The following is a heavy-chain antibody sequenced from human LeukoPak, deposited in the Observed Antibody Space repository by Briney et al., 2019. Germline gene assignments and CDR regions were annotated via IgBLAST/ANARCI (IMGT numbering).Heavy chain of an antibody. V-gene: IGHV1-2*02. CDR3: ARGVAADNWYFDL. CDR2: INPNSGGT. D-gene: IGHD6-19*01. J-gene: IGHJ2*01. CDR1: GYTFTGYY. Sequence: GASVKVSCKASGYTFTGYYMHWVRQAPGQGLEWMGWINPNSGGTNYAQKFQGRVTMTRDTSISTAYMELSRLRSDDTAVYYCARGVAADNWYFDLWGRGTLVTVSS.